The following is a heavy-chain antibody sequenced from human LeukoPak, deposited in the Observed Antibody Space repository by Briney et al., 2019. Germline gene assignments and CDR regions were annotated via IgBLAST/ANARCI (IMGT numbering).Heavy chain of an antibody. D-gene: IGHD2-2*01. CDR2: IYSSGST. Sequence: IPSETLSLTCTVSGGSISSHYWSWIRQPAGKGLEWIGRIYSSGSTTYNPSLKSRVTMSVDTSKNQFSLRLSSVTAADTAIYYCARVRGCSSTSCSPHYYYYMDVWGKGTTVTVSS. CDR3: ARVRGCSSTSCSPHYYYYMDV. V-gene: IGHV4-4*07. CDR1: GGSISSHY. J-gene: IGHJ6*03.